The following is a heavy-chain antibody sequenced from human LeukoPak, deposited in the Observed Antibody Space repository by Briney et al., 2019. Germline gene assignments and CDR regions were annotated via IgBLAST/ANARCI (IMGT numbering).Heavy chain of an antibody. CDR3: VRGDSGYGSWAR. V-gene: IGHV3-74*01. CDR1: GFTFSSYW. J-gene: IGHJ4*02. D-gene: IGHD5-12*01. CDR2: INSYGSPT. Sequence: PGGSLRLSCAASGFTFSSYWMHWVRQAPGTGLVWVSRINSYGSPTNYADYVKSRFTITRDNAKNTLYLQMNSLRAEDTAVYYCVRGDSGYGSWARWGQGTLVTVSS.